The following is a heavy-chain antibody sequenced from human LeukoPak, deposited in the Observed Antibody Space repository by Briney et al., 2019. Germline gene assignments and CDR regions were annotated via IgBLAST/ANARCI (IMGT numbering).Heavy chain of an antibody. D-gene: IGHD1-7*01. Sequence: GGSLRLSCAASGFTFSSYAMSWVRQAPGKGLEWVGQIKEDGSEKYYADSVKGRFTISRDNARNSVYLQMNSLRAEDTAVYYCARDSPGTTFDHWGQGTLVTVSS. CDR1: GFTFSSYA. CDR3: ARDSPGTTFDH. J-gene: IGHJ5*02. CDR2: IKEDGSEK. V-gene: IGHV3-7*01.